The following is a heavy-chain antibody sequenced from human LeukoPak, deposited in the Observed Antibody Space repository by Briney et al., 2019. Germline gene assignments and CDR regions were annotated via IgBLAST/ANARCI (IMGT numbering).Heavy chain of an antibody. CDR3: ATRTGSMSYYFDY. Sequence: GGSLRLSCAASGFTFNTYPMSWVRQAPGKGLEWVSVIGTGGNTNYADSVKGRFTISRDNSKNTLYLQMNSLRAEDTALYYCATRTGSMSYYFDYWGQGTLVTVSS. D-gene: IGHD1-1*01. J-gene: IGHJ4*02. CDR2: IGTGGNT. V-gene: IGHV3-23*01. CDR1: GFTFNTYP.